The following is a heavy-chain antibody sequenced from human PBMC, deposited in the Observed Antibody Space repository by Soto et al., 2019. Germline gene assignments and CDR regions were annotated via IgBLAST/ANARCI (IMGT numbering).Heavy chain of an antibody. Sequence: SETLSLTCTVSGGPLSSGSYYWSWIRQSPGQGLEWIGYIYYSGTTKYNPSLKSRVSISVDTSKNQFSLKLSSVSAADTAVSYCARRAGCNYYFDYWGQGTLVTVSS. D-gene: IGHD4-4*01. V-gene: IGHV4-61*01. CDR2: IYYSGTT. CDR1: GGPLSSGSYY. J-gene: IGHJ4*02. CDR3: ARRAGCNYYFDY.